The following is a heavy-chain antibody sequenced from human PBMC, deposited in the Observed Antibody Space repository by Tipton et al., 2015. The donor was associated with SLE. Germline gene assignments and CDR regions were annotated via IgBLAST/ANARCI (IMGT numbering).Heavy chain of an antibody. J-gene: IGHJ4*02. CDR3: AREVASPGAVYSDY. CDR1: GGSIASSSES. V-gene: IGHV4-61*05. Sequence: GLVKPSETLSLSCTVSGGSIASSSESWDWIRQSPGKGLEWIGYIYYSGSTKYNPSLKSRVTISVDTSRNQFSLTLSSVTAADTAVYYCAREVASPGAVYSDYWGQGTLVTVSS. CDR2: IYYSGST. D-gene: IGHD6-13*01.